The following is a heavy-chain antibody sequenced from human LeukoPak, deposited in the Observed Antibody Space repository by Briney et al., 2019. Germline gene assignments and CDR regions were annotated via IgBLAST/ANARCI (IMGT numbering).Heavy chain of an antibody. CDR3: ARITDRDAFNI. CDR2: IYRSGST. V-gene: IGHV4-38-2*01. Sequence: SETLSLTCADSSYSISSGYYWGWIWQPPGKGLEWIGTIYRSGSTYYNPSFKSRVTISVDTSKNQFSLTLSSVTAADTAVYYCARITDRDAFNIWGQGTMVTVSS. CDR1: SYSISSGYY. J-gene: IGHJ3*02.